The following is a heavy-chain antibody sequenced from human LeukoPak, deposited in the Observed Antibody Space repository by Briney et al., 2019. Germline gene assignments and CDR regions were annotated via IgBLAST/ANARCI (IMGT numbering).Heavy chain of an antibody. D-gene: IGHD6-19*01. Sequence: ASVKVSCKASGGTFSSYAISWVRQAPGQGLEWMGWINAGNGNTKYSQKFQGRVTITRDTSASTAYMELSSLRSEDTAVYYCAREERSGWYLYFDYWGQGTLVTVSS. CDR3: AREERSGWYLYFDY. CDR2: INAGNGNT. CDR1: GGTFSSYA. J-gene: IGHJ4*02. V-gene: IGHV1-3*01.